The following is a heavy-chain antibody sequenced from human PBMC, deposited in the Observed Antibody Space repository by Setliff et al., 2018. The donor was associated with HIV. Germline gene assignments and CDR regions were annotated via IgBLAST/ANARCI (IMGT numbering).Heavy chain of an antibody. D-gene: IGHD3-16*02. CDR1: GYSFTSYW. J-gene: IGHJ4*02. Sequence: GESLKISCKGSGYSFTSYWTGWVRQMPGKGLEWMGIIYPGDSDTRYSPSFQGQVTISADKSISTAYLQWSSLKASETAMYYCARRDYVWGSYQAAHFDYWGQGTLVTVSS. V-gene: IGHV5-51*01. CDR2: IYPGDSDT. CDR3: ARRDYVWGSYQAAHFDY.